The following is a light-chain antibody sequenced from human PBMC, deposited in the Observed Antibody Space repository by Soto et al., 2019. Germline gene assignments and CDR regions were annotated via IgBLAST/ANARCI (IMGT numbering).Light chain of an antibody. CDR2: KAS. J-gene: IGKJ1*01. CDR3: QHYNSYSEA. V-gene: IGKV1-5*03. CDR1: QTISSW. Sequence: QMTQSSSTLFGSVGGRVPTASRASQTISSWLAWYQQKPGKAPKLLIYKASTLKSGVPSRFSGSGSGTEFTLAISSLQPDDFATYYCQHYNSYSEAFGQGTKVDI.